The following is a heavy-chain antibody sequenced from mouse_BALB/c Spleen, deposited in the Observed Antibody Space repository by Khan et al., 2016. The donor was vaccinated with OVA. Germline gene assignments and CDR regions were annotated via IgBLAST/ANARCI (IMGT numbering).Heavy chain of an antibody. CDR2: INPNNGGT. D-gene: IGHD3-1*01. V-gene: IGHV1S81*02. CDR3: IRGGYGGFAY. CDR1: GSTFTSYQ. Sequence: QVQLKQSGAELVKPGASVKLSCKASGSTFTSYQMYWVKQRPGQGLEWIGEINPNNGGTNFNEKFKSKATLTVDKSSSTAFMQLSILTSEDSAVYYCIRGGYGGFAYWGQGTLVTVSA. J-gene: IGHJ3*01.